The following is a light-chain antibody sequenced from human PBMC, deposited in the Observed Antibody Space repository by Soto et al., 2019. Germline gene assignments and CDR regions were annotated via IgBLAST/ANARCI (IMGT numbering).Light chain of an antibody. Sequence: EIVLTQSPGTLSLSPGERATLSCRASRSVSSSYLAWYQQKPGQAPRLLIYGASSRTTGIPDRFSGSGSGTDFTLTISILQPEDFATYYCQQSYSTPLTFGGGTKVDIK. J-gene: IGKJ4*01. CDR1: RSVSSSY. CDR2: GAS. CDR3: QQSYSTPLT. V-gene: IGKV3-20*01.